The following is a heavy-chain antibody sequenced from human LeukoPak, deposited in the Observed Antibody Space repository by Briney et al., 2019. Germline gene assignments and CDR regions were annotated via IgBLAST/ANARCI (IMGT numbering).Heavy chain of an antibody. V-gene: IGHV5-51*01. CDR3: ARGSAYCGGDCYPNNWFDP. Sequence: GESLKISCKGSGYSFTSYWIGWVRQMPGKGLEWMGIIYPGDSDTRYSPSFQGQVTISADKSISTAYLQWSSLKASDTAMYYCARGSAYCGGDCYPNNWFDPWAREPWSPSPQ. CDR2: IYPGDSDT. D-gene: IGHD2-21*02. CDR1: GYSFTSYW. J-gene: IGHJ5*02.